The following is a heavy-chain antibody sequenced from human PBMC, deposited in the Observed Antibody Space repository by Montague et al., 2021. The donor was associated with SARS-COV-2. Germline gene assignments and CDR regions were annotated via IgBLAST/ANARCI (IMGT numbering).Heavy chain of an antibody. Sequence: CAISGDSVSSNSAAWNWIRQSPSRGLEWLGRTYYRSKWYNDYALSVKSRMTINPDTSKNQFSLQLNSVTPEDTAVYYCARSVGASSSSWPLPPHFDYWGQGTLVTVSS. J-gene: IGHJ4*02. CDR1: GDSVSSNSAA. D-gene: IGHD6-13*01. V-gene: IGHV6-1*01. CDR2: TYYRSKWYN. CDR3: ARSVGASSSSWPLPPHFDY.